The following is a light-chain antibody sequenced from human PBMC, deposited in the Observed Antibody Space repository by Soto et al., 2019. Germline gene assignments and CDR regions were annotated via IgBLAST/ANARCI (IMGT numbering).Light chain of an antibody. CDR1: SSNIGSNY. CDR2: RNN. Sequence: QSVLTQPPSASGTPGQRVTISCSGSSSNIGSNYVYWYQQLPGTAPKPLIYRNNQRPSGVPDRFSGSKSGTSASLAISGLRSEEEGDYYCAAWDDSLSGRVFGGGTKLSVL. V-gene: IGLV1-47*01. CDR3: AAWDDSLSGRV. J-gene: IGLJ2*01.